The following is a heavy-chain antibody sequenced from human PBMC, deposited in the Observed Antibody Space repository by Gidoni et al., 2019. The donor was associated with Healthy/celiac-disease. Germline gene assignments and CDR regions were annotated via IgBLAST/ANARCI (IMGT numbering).Heavy chain of an antibody. D-gene: IGHD5-18*01. J-gene: IGHJ3*02. CDR1: GYSFTSSW. CDR3: ARYEGDTAMVQGAFDI. CDR2: IYPGDSDT. V-gene: IGHV5-51*01. Sequence: EVQLVQSGAEVKKPGESLKISCKGSGYSFTSSWIGWVRQMPGKGLEWMGIIYPGDSDTRYSPSFQGQVTISADKSISTAYLQWSSLKASDTAMYYCARYEGDTAMVQGAFDIWGQGTMVTVSS.